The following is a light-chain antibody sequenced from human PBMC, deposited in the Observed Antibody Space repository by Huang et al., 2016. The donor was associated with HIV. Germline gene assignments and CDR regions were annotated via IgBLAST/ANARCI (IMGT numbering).Light chain of an antibody. J-gene: IGKJ4*01. V-gene: IGKV3-15*01. Sequence: EIVMTQSPATLSVSPGGRVTLSCRANRSVSTNLAWYQQRPGQAPRRRIYGSSTRAPGIPARFSGSGSGTDFSLTISSLQSEDFALYYCHQYNNWLLSFGGGTRVDI. CDR1: RSVSTN. CDR3: HQYNNWLLS. CDR2: GSS.